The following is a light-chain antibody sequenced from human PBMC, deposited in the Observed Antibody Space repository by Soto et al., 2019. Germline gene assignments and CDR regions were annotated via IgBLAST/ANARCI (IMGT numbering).Light chain of an antibody. CDR1: QSISSW. Sequence: DIQMTQSPSTLSASVGDRVTITCRASQSISSWLAWFQQKPWKAPKLLIYKASSLESGVPSRFRGSGSGTEFTLTISSLQADDFATYYCQQYNSYPYTFGQGTKLEIK. CDR2: KAS. CDR3: QQYNSYPYT. V-gene: IGKV1-5*03. J-gene: IGKJ2*01.